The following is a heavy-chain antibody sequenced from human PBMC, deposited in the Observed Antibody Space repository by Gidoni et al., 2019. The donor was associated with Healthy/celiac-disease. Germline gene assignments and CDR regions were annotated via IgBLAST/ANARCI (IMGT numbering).Heavy chain of an antibody. Sequence: QVQLQESGPGLVKPSETLSLTCPVSGGSISSYYWCWIRQPPGKGLEWIGYIYYSGSTNYNPSLKSRVTISVDTSKNQFSLKLSSVTAADTAVYYCARGRIAARRGSWFDPWGQGTLVTVAS. CDR1: GGSISSYY. J-gene: IGHJ5*02. CDR3: ARGRIAARRGSWFDP. V-gene: IGHV4-59*01. D-gene: IGHD6-6*01. CDR2: IYYSGST.